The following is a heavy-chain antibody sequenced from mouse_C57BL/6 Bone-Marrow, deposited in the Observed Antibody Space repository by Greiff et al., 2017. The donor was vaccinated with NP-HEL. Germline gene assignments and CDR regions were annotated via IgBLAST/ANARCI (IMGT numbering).Heavy chain of an antibody. CDR3: ARWRGRGDWYFDV. V-gene: IGHV1-82*01. J-gene: IGHJ1*03. Sequence: VKLQQSGPELVKPGASVKISCKASGYAFSSSWMNWVKQRPGKGLEWIGRIYPGDGDTNYNGKFKGKATLTADKSSSTAYMQLSSLTSEDSAVYFCARWRGRGDWYFDVWGTGTTVTVSS. CDR1: GYAFSSSW. CDR2: IYPGDGDT. D-gene: IGHD3-3*01.